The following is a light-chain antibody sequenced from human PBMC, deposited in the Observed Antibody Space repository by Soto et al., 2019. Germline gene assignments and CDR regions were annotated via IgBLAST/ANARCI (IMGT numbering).Light chain of an antibody. Sequence: DVVMTQTPLSLPVTLGQPASISCRSSQSLLHSDGNTYLNWFQQRPGQSPRRLIHKVSNRDSGVPDRFSGSGSGTDFTLKISRVEAEDVGVYYCMQGTHPYTFGQGTKLEIK. CDR1: QSLLHSDGNTY. CDR3: MQGTHPYT. CDR2: KVS. V-gene: IGKV2-30*02. J-gene: IGKJ2*01.